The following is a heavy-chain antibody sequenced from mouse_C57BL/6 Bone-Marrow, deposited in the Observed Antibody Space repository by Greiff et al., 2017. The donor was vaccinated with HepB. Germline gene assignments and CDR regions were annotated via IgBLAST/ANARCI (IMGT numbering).Heavy chain of an antibody. D-gene: IGHD1-1*01. Sequence: EVKVVDSGGGLVQPGGSLKLSCAASGFTFSDYYMYWVRQTPEKRLEWVAYISNGGGSTYYPDTVKGRFTISRDNAKNTLYLQKSSLKSEDTAMYYCARRGNYCSIYFDYWGQGTTLTVSS. CDR2: ISNGGGST. CDR3: ARRGNYCSIYFDY. CDR1: GFTFSDYY. J-gene: IGHJ2*01. V-gene: IGHV5-12*01.